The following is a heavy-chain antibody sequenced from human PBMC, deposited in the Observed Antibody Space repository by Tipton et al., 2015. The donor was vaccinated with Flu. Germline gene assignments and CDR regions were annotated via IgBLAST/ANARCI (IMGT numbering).Heavy chain of an antibody. CDR3: TRAGEGCYSRFDD. CDR1: GYSFTTYY. CDR2: INPRAGGT. V-gene: IGHV1-46*01. J-gene: IGHJ4*02. Sequence: QLVQSGAEVKKPGASVRVSCKASGYSFTTYYIHWVRQAPGQGLEWMGLINPRAGGTSYAQKFQDRVIMMKDASTSTVYLELRSLTFEDTAVYFCTRAGEGCYSRFDDWGPGTLVTVSS. D-gene: IGHD4-11*01.